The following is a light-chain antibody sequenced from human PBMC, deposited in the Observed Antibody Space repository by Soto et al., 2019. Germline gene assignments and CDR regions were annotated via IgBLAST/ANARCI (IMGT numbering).Light chain of an antibody. J-gene: IGLJ3*02. V-gene: IGLV2-14*03. CDR1: SSDVGGYDH. CDR2: DVT. Sequence: QSALTQPASVSGSPGQSITISCTGTSSDVGGYDHVPWYQQHPGKAPKLIIYDVTVRPSVISPRFSGSKSDNTASLAVSGLQPEDEADYYCSSYTNKDTLLFGGGTKLTVL. CDR3: SSYTNKDTLL.